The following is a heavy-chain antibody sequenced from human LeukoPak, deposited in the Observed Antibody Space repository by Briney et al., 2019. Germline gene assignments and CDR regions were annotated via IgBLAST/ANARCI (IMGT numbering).Heavy chain of an antibody. CDR2: ISSYNDNT. D-gene: IGHD2-15*01. V-gene: IGHV1-18*01. J-gene: IGHJ4*02. CDR3: ARDPGYCSGGSCHSYYFDY. CDR1: GYTFSNYG. Sequence: GASVKVSCKASGYTFSNYGISWVRQAPGQGLEWMGWISSYNDNTNYAQKLQGRVTMTTDTSTSTAYMELRSLRSDDTAVYYCARDPGYCSGGSCHSYYFDYWGQGTLVTVSS.